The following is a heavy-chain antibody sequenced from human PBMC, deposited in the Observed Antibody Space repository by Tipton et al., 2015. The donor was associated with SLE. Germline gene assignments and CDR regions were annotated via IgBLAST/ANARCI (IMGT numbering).Heavy chain of an antibody. CDR1: GFTFSSYG. CDR2: ISYDGSNK. V-gene: IGHV3-30*18. CDR3: AKDRYYDSSGYLTAFDY. J-gene: IGHJ4*02. D-gene: IGHD3-22*01. Sequence: LSLTCAASGFTFSSYGMHWVRQAPGKGLEWVAIISYDGSNKYYADSVKGRFTISRDNSKNTLYLQMNSLRAEDTAVYYCAKDRYYDSSGYLTAFDYWGQGTLVTVSS.